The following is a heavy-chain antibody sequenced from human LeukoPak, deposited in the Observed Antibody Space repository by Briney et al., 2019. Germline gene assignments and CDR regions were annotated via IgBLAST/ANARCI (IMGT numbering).Heavy chain of an antibody. Sequence: SETLSLTCTASGDSISSYYWSWLRQPPGKGLEWVGYIYTSGSTNYNPSLKSRVTISVDTSKNQFSLKLSSVTAADTAVYYCARLGTVTEDYWGQGTLVTVSS. V-gene: IGHV4-4*09. CDR3: ARLGTVTEDY. D-gene: IGHD4-17*01. J-gene: IGHJ4*02. CDR1: GDSISSYY. CDR2: IYTSGST.